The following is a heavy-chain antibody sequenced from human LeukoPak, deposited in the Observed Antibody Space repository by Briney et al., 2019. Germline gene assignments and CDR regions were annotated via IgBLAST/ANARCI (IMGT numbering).Heavy chain of an antibody. J-gene: IGHJ4*02. CDR3: ARFGSLREPVLDY. Sequence: PSETLSLTCTVSGGSINRYYWTWIRQPPGKGLDWIRSIYYSGSTYYNPSLNSRVTISVDTSKNQFSLKLSSVTAADTAVYYCARFGSLREPVLDYWGQGTLVTVSS. CDR1: GGSINRYY. CDR2: IYYSGST. V-gene: IGHV4-59*01. D-gene: IGHD3-16*01.